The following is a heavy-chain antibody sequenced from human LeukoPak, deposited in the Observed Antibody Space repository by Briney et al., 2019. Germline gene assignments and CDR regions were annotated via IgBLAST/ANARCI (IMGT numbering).Heavy chain of an antibody. CDR2: INHSGST. CDR1: GGSFSGYY. V-gene: IGHV4-34*01. D-gene: IGHD4-17*01. J-gene: IGHJ4*02. Sequence: SETLSLTSAVYGGSFSGYYWSWIRQPPGKGLEWIGEINHSGSTNYNPSLKSRVTISVDTSKNQFSLKLSSVTAADTAVYYCARGTRLRTKLGFDYWGQGTLVTVSS. CDR3: ARGTRLRTKLGFDY.